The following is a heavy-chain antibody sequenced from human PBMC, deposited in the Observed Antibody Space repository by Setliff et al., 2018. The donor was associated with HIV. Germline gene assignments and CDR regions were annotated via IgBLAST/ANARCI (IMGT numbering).Heavy chain of an antibody. D-gene: IGHD2-15*01. CDR3: ARDSISSIYCSGGSCSSEDEAFDN. Sequence: GGSLRLSCAASGFTFSSYRMSWVRQAPGKGLEWVSSISGSSSYIYSADSVKGRFTISRDNAKNSVYLQMNSLRAEDTAVYYCARDSISSIYCSGGSCSSEDEAFDNWGQGTMVTVSS. V-gene: IGHV3-21*01. J-gene: IGHJ3*02. CDR2: ISGSSSYI. CDR1: GFTFSSYR.